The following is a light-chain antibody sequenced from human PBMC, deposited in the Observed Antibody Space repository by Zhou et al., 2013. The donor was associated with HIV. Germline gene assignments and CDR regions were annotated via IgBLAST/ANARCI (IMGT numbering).Light chain of an antibody. Sequence: AIRLNQSPSSLSASTGDRVTITCRASQDISTYLAWYQQKPGTAPRFLIYGASSLQSGVPSRFSGSGSGTDFTLTINRLHPEDFATYYCQQANRFPQTFGQGTKVEIK. CDR1: QDISTY. CDR3: QQANRFPQT. V-gene: IGKV1-8*01. J-gene: IGKJ2*01. CDR2: GAS.